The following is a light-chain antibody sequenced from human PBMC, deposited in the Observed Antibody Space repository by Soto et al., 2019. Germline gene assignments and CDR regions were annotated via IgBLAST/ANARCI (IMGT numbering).Light chain of an antibody. CDR1: QSISSW. Sequence: DIPMTQSPSTLSASVGDRVTITCRASQSISSWLAWYQQKPGKAPKLLIYDASSLERGVPSRFSGSRSGTEFTLTISSLQPDDFATYYCQQYNSYPYTFGQGTKLEIK. J-gene: IGKJ2*01. V-gene: IGKV1-5*01. CDR3: QQYNSYPYT. CDR2: DAS.